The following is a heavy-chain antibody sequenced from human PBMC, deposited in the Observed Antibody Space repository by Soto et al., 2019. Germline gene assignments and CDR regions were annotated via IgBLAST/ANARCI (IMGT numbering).Heavy chain of an antibody. D-gene: IGHD4-17*01. CDR2: ISSSSSYI. Sequence: GGSLRLSCAASGFTFSSYSMNWVRQAPGKGLEWVSSISSSSSYIYYADSVKGRFTISRDNAKNSLYLQMNSLRAEDTAVYYCAREGDDGDYVSYYYYGMDVWGQGTTVTAP. J-gene: IGHJ6*02. CDR3: AREGDDGDYVSYYYYGMDV. CDR1: GFTFSSYS. V-gene: IGHV3-21*01.